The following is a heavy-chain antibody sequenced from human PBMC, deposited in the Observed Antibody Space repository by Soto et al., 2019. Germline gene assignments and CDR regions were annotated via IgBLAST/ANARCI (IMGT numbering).Heavy chain of an antibody. Sequence: GGSLRLSCAASGFTVSSNYMKWVRQAPGKGLEWVSVIYSGGSTYYADSVKGRFTISRDNSKNTLDLQMNSLRAEDTAVDYCASRSGSPTGGLKGAFDIWGQGTMVTVSS. D-gene: IGHD3-10*01. CDR2: IYSGGST. V-gene: IGHV3-66*01. CDR3: ASRSGSPTGGLKGAFDI. J-gene: IGHJ3*02. CDR1: GFTVSSNY.